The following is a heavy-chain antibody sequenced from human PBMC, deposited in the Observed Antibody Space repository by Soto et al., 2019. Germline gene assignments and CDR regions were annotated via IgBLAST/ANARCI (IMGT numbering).Heavy chain of an antibody. CDR1: GYTFTNYA. Sequence: QVQLVQSGAEVKKPGASVKVSCKASGYTFTNYAIDWVRQAPGQRLEWMGWINAGNGNTKYSQKFLGRVTITSDTSASTAHMALSSLRSADTAVYYCARDMGFGLSDYWGQGTLVT. V-gene: IGHV1-3*01. J-gene: IGHJ4*02. CDR3: ARDMGFGLSDY. CDR2: INAGNGNT. D-gene: IGHD3-10*01.